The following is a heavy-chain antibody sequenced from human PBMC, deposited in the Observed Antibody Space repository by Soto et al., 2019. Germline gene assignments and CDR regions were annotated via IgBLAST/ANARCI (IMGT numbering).Heavy chain of an antibody. Sequence: QVQLVQSGAEVKKPGASVKVSCKASGYTFTSYDINWVRQATGQGLEWMGWINPNSGNTGYAQKFQGRVTMARKSSRSTAYMELSSLRSDETAVYYCARELYRPVRLDPWGQGTLVTVSS. J-gene: IGHJ5*02. CDR2: INPNSGNT. CDR3: ARELYRPVRLDP. D-gene: IGHD1-26*01. CDR1: GYTFTSYD. V-gene: IGHV1-8*01.